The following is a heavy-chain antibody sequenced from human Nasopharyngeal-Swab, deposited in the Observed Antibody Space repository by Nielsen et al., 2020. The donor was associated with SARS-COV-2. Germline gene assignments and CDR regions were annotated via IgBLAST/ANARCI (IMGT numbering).Heavy chain of an antibody. V-gene: IGHV3-73*01. CDR3: TRCGGGCYSGRDY. CDR2: VRSKGNNYAT. D-gene: IGHD2-15*01. CDR1: GFTFSDSA. J-gene: IGHJ4*02. Sequence: GESLKISCAASGFTFSDSAIHWVRQASGTGLEWVGRVRSKGNNYATAYSASVKGRFIIFRDAPTNTAYLQMNSLKTEDTAMYYYTRCGGGCYSGRDYWGQGTLVTVSS.